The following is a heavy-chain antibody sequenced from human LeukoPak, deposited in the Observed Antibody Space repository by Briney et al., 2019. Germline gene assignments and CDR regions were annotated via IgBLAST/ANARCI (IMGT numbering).Heavy chain of an antibody. CDR3: PRNLRPVAYPFHDAFYI. J-gene: IGHJ3*02. CDR2: INPSNGNR. V-gene: IGHV1-18*01. D-gene: IGHD3-16*01. CDR1: GYTFTSYG. Sequence: ASVKVSCXASGYTFTSYGINWVRQAPGQGLEWMGWINPSNGNRNCAQRLQGRVTMTTDTSTSTAYMELRSLRSDDTAIYYCPRNLRPVAYPFHDAFYIWGQGTMVTLSS.